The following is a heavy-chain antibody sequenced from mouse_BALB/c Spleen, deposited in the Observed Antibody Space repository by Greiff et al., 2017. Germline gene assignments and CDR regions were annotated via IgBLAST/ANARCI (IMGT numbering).Heavy chain of an antibody. CDR1: GFNIKDYY. Sequence: VQLKQSGAELVRSGASVKLSCTASGFNIKDYYMHWVKQRPEQGLEWIGWIDPENGDTEYAPKFQGKATMTADTSSNTAYLQLSSLTSEDTAVYYCNPYGFAYWGQGTLVTVSA. J-gene: IGHJ3*01. V-gene: IGHV14-4*02. CDR3: NPYGFAY. CDR2: IDPENGDT. D-gene: IGHD2-12*01.